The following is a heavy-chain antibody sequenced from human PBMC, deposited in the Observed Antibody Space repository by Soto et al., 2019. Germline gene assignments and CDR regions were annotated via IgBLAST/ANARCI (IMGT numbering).Heavy chain of an antibody. J-gene: IGHJ4*02. CDR2: INHRGSA. CDR1: EASVGSPGG. Sequence: PLQTLCLTWAVAEASVGSPGGWSCVSQPPGKGPEWIGEINHRGSANYNPSLKSRVTISVDISKSQFSLRLTSVTAADTAVYYCARYNAASGTYYSDFWGQRALVTVSS. CDR3: ARYNAASGTYYSDF. D-gene: IGHD6-13*01. V-gene: IGHV4-4*02.